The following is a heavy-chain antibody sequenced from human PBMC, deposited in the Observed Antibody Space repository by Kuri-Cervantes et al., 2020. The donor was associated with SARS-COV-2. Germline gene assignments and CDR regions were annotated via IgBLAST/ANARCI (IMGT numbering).Heavy chain of an antibody. CDR2: VYHTGST. Sequence: SETLSLTCNVSGYSISSGYYWGWIRQPPGKGLEWIGSVYHTGSTYYNPSLKSRVTISVDTSKNQFSLKLSSVTAADTAVYYCARHPRGAMVKPTIFDYWGQGTLVTVSS. V-gene: IGHV4-38-2*02. CDR1: GYSISSGYY. CDR3: ARHPRGAMVKPTIFDY. D-gene: IGHD5-18*01. J-gene: IGHJ4*02.